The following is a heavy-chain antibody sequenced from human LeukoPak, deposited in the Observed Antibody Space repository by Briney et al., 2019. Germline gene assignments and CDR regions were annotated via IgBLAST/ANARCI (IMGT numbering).Heavy chain of an antibody. Sequence: GGSLRLSCAASGFTFSDYWMHWVRQVPGKGLVWVSRINTDESITNHADSVKGRFTISRGNAENILYLQMNSLRAEDTAVYYYASGGHLDYWGQGALVTVAS. V-gene: IGHV3-74*01. J-gene: IGHJ4*02. CDR3: ASGGHLDY. CDR1: GFTFSDYW. CDR2: INTDESIT. D-gene: IGHD3-16*01.